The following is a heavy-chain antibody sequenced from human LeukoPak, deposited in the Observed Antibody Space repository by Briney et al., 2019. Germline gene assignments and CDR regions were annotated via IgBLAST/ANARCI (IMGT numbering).Heavy chain of an antibody. V-gene: IGHV4-59*01. CDR3: ARAYCSSTSCYRGDYYYYMDV. J-gene: IGHJ6*03. CDR1: GGSISSYY. D-gene: IGHD2-2*02. CDR2: IYYSGST. Sequence: SETLSLTCTVSGGSISSYYWSWIRQPPGKGLEWIGYIYYSGSTNYNPSLKSRVTISVDTSKNQFSLKLSSVTAADTAVYYCARAYCSSTSCYRGDYYYYMDVWGKGTTVTVSS.